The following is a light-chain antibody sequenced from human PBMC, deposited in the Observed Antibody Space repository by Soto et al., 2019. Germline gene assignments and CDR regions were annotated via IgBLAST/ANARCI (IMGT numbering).Light chain of an antibody. CDR2: DAS. J-gene: IGKJ3*01. Sequence: EIVMTQSPATLSVSPGERATLSCRASQSVSSYLAWYQQKPSQAPRLLIYDASNRATGIPARFSGSGSGTDFTLTISSLEPEDFAVYYCQQRSNWPLFGPGTKVDIK. CDR1: QSVSSY. V-gene: IGKV3-11*01. CDR3: QQRSNWPL.